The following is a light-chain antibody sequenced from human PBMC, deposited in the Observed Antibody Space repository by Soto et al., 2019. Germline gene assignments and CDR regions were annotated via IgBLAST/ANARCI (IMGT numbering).Light chain of an antibody. CDR3: RQALESPPT. Sequence: DLVMTQSPLSLPVTPGEPASISCRSSQSLLNRNGQNCLDWYLQKPGQSPQLLIHMGFIRASGVTDRFSGSASGTYFTLTISRVEAEDVGVYYCRQALESPPTFGGGTKVEIK. V-gene: IGKV2-28*01. CDR2: MGF. CDR1: QSLLNRNGQNC. J-gene: IGKJ4*02.